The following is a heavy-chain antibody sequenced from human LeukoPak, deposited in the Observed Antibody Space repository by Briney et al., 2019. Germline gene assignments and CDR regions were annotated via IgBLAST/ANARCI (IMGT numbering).Heavy chain of an antibody. J-gene: IGHJ3*02. V-gene: IGHV1-2*02. D-gene: IGHD3-10*01. Sequence: ASVKVSCKASGYTFTGYYMHWVRQAPGQGLEWMGWINPNSGATKYAQKFQGRVTVTRDSSISTAYMELSRLRSDDTAVYYCARGGKIMITMVRGALASRDGFDIWGQGTMVTVSS. CDR2: INPNSGAT. CDR1: GYTFTGYY. CDR3: ARGGKIMITMVRGALASRDGFDI.